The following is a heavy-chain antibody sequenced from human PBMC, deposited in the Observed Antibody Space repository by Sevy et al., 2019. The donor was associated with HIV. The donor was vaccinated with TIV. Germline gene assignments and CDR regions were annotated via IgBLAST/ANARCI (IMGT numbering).Heavy chain of an antibody. D-gene: IGHD1-7*01. Sequence: SETLSLTCGVSGYSINSGYFWGWIRQPPGKGLEWIGTIHHSGSTYYNPSLKSRVTISVDTSKNQFSLNLSSVTAADTAVYYCARQTWITGTTRHFQYWGQGTLVTVSS. V-gene: IGHV4-38-2*01. CDR1: GYSINSGYF. CDR3: ARQTWITGTTRHFQY. CDR2: IHHSGST. J-gene: IGHJ1*01.